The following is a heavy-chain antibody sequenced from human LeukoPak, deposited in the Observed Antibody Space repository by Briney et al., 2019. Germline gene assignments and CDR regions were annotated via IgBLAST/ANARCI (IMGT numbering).Heavy chain of an antibody. Sequence: ASVKVSCKASGGTFSSYAISWVRQAPGQGLEWMGRIIPILGIANYAQKFQGRVTITADKSTSTAYMELSSLRSEDTAVYYCARDPGAVTAYYYYGMDVWGQGTTVTVSS. CDR1: GGTFSSYA. CDR2: IIPILGIA. D-gene: IGHD4-17*01. J-gene: IGHJ6*02. CDR3: ARDPGAVTAYYYYGMDV. V-gene: IGHV1-69*04.